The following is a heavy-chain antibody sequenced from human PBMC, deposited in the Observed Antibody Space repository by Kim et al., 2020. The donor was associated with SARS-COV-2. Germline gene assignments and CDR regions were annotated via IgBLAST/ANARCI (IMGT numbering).Heavy chain of an antibody. CDR1: GASISTTNYF. D-gene: IGHD1-20*01. CDR3: ARPPRGISRRAFDI. J-gene: IGHJ3*02. CDR2: VSFSGTT. Sequence: SETLSLTCTVSGASISTTNYFWGWIRQPPGKGLEWIATVSFSGTTYYNPSFKSRLTISIDTSKNQFSLKLSSVTAADTAIYYCARPPRGISRRAFDIWGQGTMVTVSS. V-gene: IGHV4-39*01.